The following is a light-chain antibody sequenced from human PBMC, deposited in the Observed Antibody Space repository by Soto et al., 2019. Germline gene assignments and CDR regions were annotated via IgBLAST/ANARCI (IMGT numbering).Light chain of an antibody. Sequence: EIVLTQSPGTLSLSPGERATLSCRASQSVNSNYLAWYQQRPGQAPRLLIYDASSRATGIPDRFSGSGSGTDFTLTISRLEPEDFAVYYCQHYGRSPPYTFGPGTNVDIK. CDR1: QSVNSNY. V-gene: IGKV3-20*01. CDR2: DAS. J-gene: IGKJ3*01. CDR3: QHYGRSPPYT.